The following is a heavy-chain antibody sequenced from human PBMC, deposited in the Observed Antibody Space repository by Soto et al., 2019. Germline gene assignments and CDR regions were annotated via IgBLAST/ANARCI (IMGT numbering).Heavy chain of an antibody. J-gene: IGHJ5*02. D-gene: IGHD3-3*01. V-gene: IGHV1-69*13. CDR3: AREYYDFWSGYYWAPRRFDP. CDR2: IIPIFGTA. Sequence: SVKGSCKASGGTFSSYAISWVRQAPGQGLEWMGGIIPIFGTANYAQKFQGRVTITADESTSTAYMELSSLRSEDTAVYYCAREYYDFWSGYYWAPRRFDPWGQGTLVTVSS. CDR1: GGTFSSYA.